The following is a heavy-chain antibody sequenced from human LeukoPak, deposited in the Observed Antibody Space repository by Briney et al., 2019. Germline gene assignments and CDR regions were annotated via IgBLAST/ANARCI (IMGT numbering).Heavy chain of an antibody. CDR2: FDPEDGET. V-gene: IGHV1-24*01. CDR3: ARDIIKTTVTTPVFDY. CDR1: GYTLTELS. Sequence: ASVKVSCKVSGYTLTELSMHWVRQAPGKGLEWMGGFDPEDGETIYAQKFQGRVTMTEDTSTDTAYMELRSLRSDDTAVYYCARDIIKTTVTTPVFDYWGQGTLVTVSS. J-gene: IGHJ4*02. D-gene: IGHD4-17*01.